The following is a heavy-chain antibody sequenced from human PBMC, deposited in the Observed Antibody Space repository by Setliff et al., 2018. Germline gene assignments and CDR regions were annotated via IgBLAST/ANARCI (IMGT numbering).Heavy chain of an antibody. Sequence: SETLSLTCSVSSGSIGSHYLNWMRQPPGKGLEWIGHVLHTGSTKYNPYLRIRVTISVYTSANYFSLSLPSVTAADTALYYCARNPDFRQYSFDLWGRGTLVTVSS. J-gene: IGHJ2*01. CDR1: SGSIGSHY. D-gene: IGHD5-12*01. V-gene: IGHV4-59*11. CDR3: ARNPDFRQYSFDL. CDR2: VLHTGST.